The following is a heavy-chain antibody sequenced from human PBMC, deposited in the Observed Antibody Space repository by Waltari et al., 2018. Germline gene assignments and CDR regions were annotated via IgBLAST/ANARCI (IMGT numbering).Heavy chain of an antibody. CDR3: ARDWGLLWFGDP. J-gene: IGHJ5*02. D-gene: IGHD3-10*01. Sequence: QLQLQESGPGLVKPSETLSLTCTVAGVSIGSNRYYWGWIRQPPGKGREWIGSIFYSRTPYYNPSLKSRVTMSIDTAKNQFSLRLNSVTAADTAIYYCARDWGLLWFGDPWGQGTLVTVSS. CDR2: IFYSRTP. CDR1: GVSIGSNRYY. V-gene: IGHV4-39*07.